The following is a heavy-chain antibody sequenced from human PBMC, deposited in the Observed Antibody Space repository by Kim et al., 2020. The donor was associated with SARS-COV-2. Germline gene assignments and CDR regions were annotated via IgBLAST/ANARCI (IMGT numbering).Heavy chain of an antibody. CDR3: AKKKSGSYFYGMDV. Sequence: GGSLRLSCAASGFTFSSYGMHWVRQAPGKGLEWVAVISYDGSNKYYADSVKGLFTISRDNSKNTLYLQMNSLRAEDTAVYYCAKKKSGSYFYGMDVWGQGTTVTVSS. CDR1: GFTFSSYG. V-gene: IGHV3-30*18. J-gene: IGHJ6*02. D-gene: IGHD1-26*01. CDR2: ISYDGSNK.